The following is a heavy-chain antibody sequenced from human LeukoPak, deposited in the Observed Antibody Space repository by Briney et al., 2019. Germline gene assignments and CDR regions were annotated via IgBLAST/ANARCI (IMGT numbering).Heavy chain of an antibody. CDR3: ARDRWGIDY. CDR1: GGSISSSSYY. J-gene: IGHJ4*02. D-gene: IGHD3-16*01. Sequence: PSETLSLTCTVSGGSISSSSYYWGWIRQHPGKGLEWIGYIYYSGSTYYNPSLKSRVTISVDTSKNQFSLKLSSVTAADTAVYYCARDRWGIDYWGQGTLVTVSS. V-gene: IGHV4-31*03. CDR2: IYYSGST.